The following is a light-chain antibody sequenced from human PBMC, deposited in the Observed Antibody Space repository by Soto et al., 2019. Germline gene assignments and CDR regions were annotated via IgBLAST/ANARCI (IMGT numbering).Light chain of an antibody. V-gene: IGLV2-14*01. J-gene: IGLJ1*01. Sequence: QSVLTQPASVSGCPGQSITISCTGTSSDVGGYNYVSWFQHHPGKAPKLIIYEVSYRPSGVSNRFSGSKSGDTASLTISGLQAEDEADYYCSSFTNTITRYAFGTGTKVT. CDR1: SSDVGGYNY. CDR2: EVS. CDR3: SSFTNTITRYA.